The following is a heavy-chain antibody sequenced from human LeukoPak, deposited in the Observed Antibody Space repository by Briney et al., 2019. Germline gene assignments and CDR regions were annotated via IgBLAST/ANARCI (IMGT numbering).Heavy chain of an antibody. Sequence: PSETLSLTCTVSGDSISGYYWSWIRQPPGKGLEWIGYIYYSGSTKYNPSLKSRVTISVDTSKNQFSLRLSSVTAADTAVYYCARLNSWFGDPNWFDPWGQGTLVTVSS. D-gene: IGHD3-10*01. CDR2: IYYSGST. CDR3: ARLNSWFGDPNWFDP. V-gene: IGHV4-59*01. J-gene: IGHJ5*02. CDR1: GDSISGYY.